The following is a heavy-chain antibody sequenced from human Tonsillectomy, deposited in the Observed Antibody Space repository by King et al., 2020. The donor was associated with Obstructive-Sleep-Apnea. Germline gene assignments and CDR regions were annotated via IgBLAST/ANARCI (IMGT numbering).Heavy chain of an antibody. J-gene: IGHJ5*02. CDR3: AREAGHCRRTSCYGENWFDP. CDR1: GYSISGGYY. D-gene: IGHD2-2*01. V-gene: IGHV4-38-2*02. CDR2: LFHSGST. Sequence: LQLQESGPGLVKPSDTLSLTCTVSGYSISGGYYWGWIRQPPGKGLEWLGSLFHSGSTSYNPSLHSRITMSVDTSKNQFSLKLSSVTAADTAVYYCAREAGHCRRTSCYGENWFDPWGQGTLVTVSS.